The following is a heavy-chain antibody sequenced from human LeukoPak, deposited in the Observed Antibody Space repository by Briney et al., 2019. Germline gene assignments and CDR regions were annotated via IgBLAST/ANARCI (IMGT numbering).Heavy chain of an antibody. CDR1: GYTFTGYY. Sequence: ASVKVSCKASGYTFTGYYMHWVRQAPGQGLEWMGWINPNSGGTNYAQKFQGRVTMTRDTSISTAYMELSRLRSDDTAVYYCARPYSGSYSEFDYWGQGTLVTVSS. D-gene: IGHD1-26*01. J-gene: IGHJ4*02. V-gene: IGHV1-2*02. CDR2: INPNSGGT. CDR3: ARPYSGSYSEFDY.